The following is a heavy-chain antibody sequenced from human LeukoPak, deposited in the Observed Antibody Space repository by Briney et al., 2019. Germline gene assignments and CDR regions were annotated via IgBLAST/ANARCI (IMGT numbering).Heavy chain of an antibody. CDR3: ARLEDFWRGDFDY. CDR2: IYYSGGT. CDR1: GGSISNFY. J-gene: IGHJ4*02. Sequence: SETLSLTCTVSGGSISNFYWNWIRQSPGKGLEWIGYIYYSGGTNYNPSLKSRVTMSVDTSKNQFSLRLSSVTAADTAVYFCARLEDFWRGDFDYWGQGTLITVSS. V-gene: IGHV4-59*01. D-gene: IGHD3-3*01.